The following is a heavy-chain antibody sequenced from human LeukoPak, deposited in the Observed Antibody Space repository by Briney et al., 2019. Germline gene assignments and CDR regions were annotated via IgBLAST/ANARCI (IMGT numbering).Heavy chain of an antibody. Sequence: QSGGSLRLSCAASGFTFSSYAMSWVRQAPGKGLEWVSAISGSGGSTYYADSVKGRFTVSRDNAKNTMYLQMNSLRAEDTAVYYCARRIIAVAPPYYFDYWGQGTLVTVSS. CDR3: ARRIIAVAPPYYFDY. J-gene: IGHJ4*02. V-gene: IGHV3-23*01. D-gene: IGHD6-19*01. CDR2: ISGSGGST. CDR1: GFTFSSYA.